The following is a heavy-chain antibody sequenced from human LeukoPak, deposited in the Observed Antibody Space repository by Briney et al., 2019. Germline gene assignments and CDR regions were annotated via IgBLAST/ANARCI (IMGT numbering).Heavy chain of an antibody. V-gene: IGHV3-7*04. CDR2: INQDGSEK. D-gene: IGHD2-21*01. CDR3: ARDIYGGHDY. Sequence: GGSLRLSCAASGFTFSNYWMSWVRQAPGRGLEWVANINQDGSEKSYVDSVEGRFTISRDNAKKSLYLHVNSLRAEDTAVYYCARDIYGGHDYWGQGTLLTVSS. CDR1: GFTFSNYW. J-gene: IGHJ4*02.